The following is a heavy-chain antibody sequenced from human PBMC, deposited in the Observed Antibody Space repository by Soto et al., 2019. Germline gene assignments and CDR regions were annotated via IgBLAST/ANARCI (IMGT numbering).Heavy chain of an antibody. J-gene: IGHJ5*02. D-gene: IGHD6-19*01. Sequence: QVQLVQSGAEVKKPGASVKVSCKASGYTFTSYDINWVRQATGQGLEWMGWMYPNSGNTGYAQKFQGRVTMPRNTSISTAYMELSSLRSEDTAVYCCARDPGYSSGWYGGADWFDPWGQGTLVTVSS. CDR3: ARDPGYSSGWYGGADWFDP. CDR1: GYTFTSYD. CDR2: MYPNSGNT. V-gene: IGHV1-8*01.